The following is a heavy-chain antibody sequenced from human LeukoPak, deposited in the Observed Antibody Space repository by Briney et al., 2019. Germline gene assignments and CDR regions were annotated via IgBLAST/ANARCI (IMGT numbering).Heavy chain of an antibody. D-gene: IGHD3-22*01. Sequence: SETLSLTCTVSGGSISSYYWGWIRQPPGKGLEWIGSIYYSGSTYYNPSLKSRVTISVDTSKNQFSLKLSSVTAADTAVYYCARISPENYDSSGYSDYWGQGTLVTVSS. CDR1: GGSISSYY. CDR3: ARISPENYDSSGYSDY. V-gene: IGHV4-39*07. CDR2: IYYSGST. J-gene: IGHJ4*02.